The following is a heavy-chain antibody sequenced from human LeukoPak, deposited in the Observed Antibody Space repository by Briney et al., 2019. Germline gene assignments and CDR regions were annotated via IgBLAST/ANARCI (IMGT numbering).Heavy chain of an antibody. Sequence: GESLKISCETSGFYFMTYWIGWVRQMPGKGLEWMGIIYPHDSDTRYSPSFQGQVTFSVDKSMNTAYLQWGSLKASDTAMYYSARRRIVGSGWYDGAFDIWGQGTTVTVSS. CDR3: ARRRIVGSGWYDGAFDI. CDR1: GFYFMTYW. D-gene: IGHD6-19*01. J-gene: IGHJ3*02. V-gene: IGHV5-51*01. CDR2: IYPHDSDT.